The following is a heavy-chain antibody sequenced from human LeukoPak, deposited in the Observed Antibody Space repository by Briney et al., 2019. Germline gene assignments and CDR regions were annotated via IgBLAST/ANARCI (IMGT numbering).Heavy chain of an antibody. CDR3: AKGGFYNSGSYDY. CDR2: IDSDGSNT. Sequence: GGSLRLSCAGYGFTFRTYWMHWVRQAPGKGLVWVSRIDSDGSNTNYADSVKGRFTISRDNAKNTLHLQMNSLRAEDTAMYYCAKGGFYNSGSYDYWGRGTLVTVSS. J-gene: IGHJ4*02. V-gene: IGHV3-74*01. D-gene: IGHD3-10*01. CDR1: GFTFRTYW.